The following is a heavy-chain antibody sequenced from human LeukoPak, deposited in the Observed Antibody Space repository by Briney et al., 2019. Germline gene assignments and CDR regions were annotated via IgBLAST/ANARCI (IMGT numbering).Heavy chain of an antibody. CDR1: GFTFSSYS. CDR2: ISSSSSYI. D-gene: IGHD4-17*01. J-gene: IGHJ3*02. CDR3: ARMRLRHAFGI. V-gene: IGHV3-21*01. Sequence: GGSLRLSCAASGFTFSSYSMNWVRQAPGKGLEWVSSISSSSSYIYYADSVKGRFTISRDNAKNSLYLQMNSLRAEDTAVYYCARMRLRHAFGIWGQGTMVTVSS.